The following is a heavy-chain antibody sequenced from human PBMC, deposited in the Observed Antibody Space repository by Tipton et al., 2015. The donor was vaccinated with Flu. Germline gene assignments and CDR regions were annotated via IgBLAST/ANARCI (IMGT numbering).Heavy chain of an antibody. D-gene: IGHD1-26*01. CDR2: ISWDGGST. V-gene: IGHV3-43D*04. CDR1: GFTFDDYA. CDR3: AKDMPSHRRSLNGGIDY. J-gene: IGHJ4*02. Sequence: SLRLSCAASGFTFDDYAMHWVRQAPGKGLEWVSLISWDGGSTYYADSVKGRFTISRDNSKNSLYLQMNSLRAEDTALYYCAKDMPSHRRSLNGGIDYWGQGTLFTVSS.